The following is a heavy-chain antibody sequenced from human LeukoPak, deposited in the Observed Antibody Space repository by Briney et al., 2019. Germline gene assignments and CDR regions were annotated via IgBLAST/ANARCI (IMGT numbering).Heavy chain of an antibody. V-gene: IGHV1-8*01. Sequence: ASVKVSCKASGYTFTSYDINWVRHATGQGLEWMGWMNPNSGNTGYAQKFQGRVTMTRNTSISTAYMELSSLRSEDTAVYYCARMTTKTLRYYYYYYGMDVWGQGTTVTVSS. CDR2: MNPNSGNT. D-gene: IGHD1-1*01. CDR1: GYTFTSYD. CDR3: ARMTTKTLRYYYYYYGMDV. J-gene: IGHJ6*02.